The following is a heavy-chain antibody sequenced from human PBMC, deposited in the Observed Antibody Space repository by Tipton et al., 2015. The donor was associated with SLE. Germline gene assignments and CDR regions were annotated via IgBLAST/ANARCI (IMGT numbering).Heavy chain of an antibody. D-gene: IGHD3-3*01. Sequence: QVQLMQSGPEVKKPGASVKVSCRASGFTFTNYAIHWVRQDPGQRLEWVGWINTDNGNTKYSHRLQGRITIARDTSANTVYMELSSLRSEDTAVYYCARENDNFWSGYDYWGQGTLVTVSS. V-gene: IGHV1-3*04. J-gene: IGHJ4*02. CDR1: GFTFTNYA. CDR2: INTDNGNT. CDR3: ARENDNFWSGYDY.